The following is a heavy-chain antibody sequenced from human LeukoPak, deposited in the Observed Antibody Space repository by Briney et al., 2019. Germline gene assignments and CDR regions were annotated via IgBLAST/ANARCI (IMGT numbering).Heavy chain of an antibody. V-gene: IGHV3-30*01. CDR1: GFTFSHYT. CDR3: ARGHYYGSGSYYKGGFDY. Sequence: GGSLRLFCAATGFTFSHYTMHWVRQAPGSGLEWVALISYDGGNKNYADSVKGRFTISRDNSKNTMYLHMNRLRAEDTAIYFCARGHYYGSGSYYKGGFDYWGQGNLVTVSS. D-gene: IGHD3-10*01. CDR2: ISYDGGNK. J-gene: IGHJ4*02.